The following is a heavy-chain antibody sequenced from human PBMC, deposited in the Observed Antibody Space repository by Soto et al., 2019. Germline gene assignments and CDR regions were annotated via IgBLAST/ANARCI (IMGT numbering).Heavy chain of an antibody. V-gene: IGHV1-69*01. D-gene: IGHD3-3*01. J-gene: IGHJ6*02. Sequence: QVQLVQSGAEVKKPGSSVKVSCKASGGTFSSYAISWVRQAPGQGLEWMGGIIPIFGTANYAQKFQGRVTITADESTSPAYMELSSLRSEDTAVYYCARDDKSGYYYYYYGMDVWGQGTTVTVSS. CDR3: ARDDKSGYYYYYYGMDV. CDR2: IIPIFGTA. CDR1: GGTFSSYA.